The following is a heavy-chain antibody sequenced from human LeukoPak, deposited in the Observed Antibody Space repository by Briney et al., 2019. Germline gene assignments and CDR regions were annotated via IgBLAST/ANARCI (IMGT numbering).Heavy chain of an antibody. CDR2: IYYSGSS. CDR1: GGSISSYY. CDR3: VGALMLYGKYDAFDI. V-gene: IGHV4-59*01. Sequence: SETLSLPCTVSGGSISSYYWMWIRQPPGTGLEWIGDIYYSGSSNYNTSLNSRVTISVDTSKNQFSLQLAAVTAADTAVADCVGALMLYGKYDAFDIWGQGTMVTVSS. D-gene: IGHD2-8*01. J-gene: IGHJ3*02.